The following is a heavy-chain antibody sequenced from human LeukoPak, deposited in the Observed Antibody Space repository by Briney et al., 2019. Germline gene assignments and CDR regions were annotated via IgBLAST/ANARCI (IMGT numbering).Heavy chain of an antibody. J-gene: IGHJ4*02. CDR1: GFTVSSNY. V-gene: IGHV3-53*01. CDR2: IYSGGST. D-gene: IGHD2-2*01. CDR3: ARSRRGYCSSTSCYFDY. Sequence: TGGSLRLSCAASGFTVSSNYMSWVRQAPGKGLEWVSVIYSGGSTYYADSVKGRFTTSRDNSKNTLYLQMNSLRAEDTAVYYCARSRRGYCSSTSCYFDYWGQGTLVTVSS.